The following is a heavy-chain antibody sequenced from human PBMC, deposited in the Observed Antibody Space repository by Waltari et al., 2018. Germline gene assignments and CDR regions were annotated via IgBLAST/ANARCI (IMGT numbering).Heavy chain of an antibody. CDR1: GFTFSSYA. D-gene: IGHD6-13*01. Sequence: QVQLVESGGGVVQPGRSLRLSCAASGFTFSSYAMHWVRQAPGKGLEWVAVISYDGSNKYYADSVKGRFTISIDNSKNTLYLQMNSLRAEDTAVYYCARRYSRRYYYYGMDVWGQGTTVTVSS. CDR2: ISYDGSNK. CDR3: ARRYSRRYYYYGMDV. V-gene: IGHV3-30-3*01. J-gene: IGHJ6*02.